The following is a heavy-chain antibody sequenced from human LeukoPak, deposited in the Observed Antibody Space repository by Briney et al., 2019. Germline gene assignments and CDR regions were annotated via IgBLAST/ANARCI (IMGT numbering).Heavy chain of an antibody. J-gene: IGHJ5*02. D-gene: IGHD4/OR15-4a*01. CDR3: ARRIIGACFDP. CDR2: IYHSGST. Sequence: SETLSLTCSVSGFSISNGYYWGWIRQPPGKGLDWIRIIYHSGSTYYNPSLKSRVTISGDNAKNQFSLKMNSVTAAETAVYYCARRIIGACFDPWGQGTLVTVSS. CDR1: GFSISNGYY. V-gene: IGHV4-38-2*02.